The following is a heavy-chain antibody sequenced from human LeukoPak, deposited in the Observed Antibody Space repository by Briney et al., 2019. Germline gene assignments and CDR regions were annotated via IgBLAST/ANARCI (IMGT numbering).Heavy chain of an antibody. V-gene: IGHV4-59*01. D-gene: IGHD6-13*01. J-gene: IGHJ4*02. Sequence: SETLSLTCTVSGGSISSYYWSWLRQPPGKGLEWIGYIYYSGSTNYNPSLKSRVTISVDTSKNQFSLKLSSVTAADTAVYYCARLYSSSWQYYFDYWGQGTLVTVSS. CDR1: GGSISSYY. CDR2: IYYSGST. CDR3: ARLYSSSWQYYFDY.